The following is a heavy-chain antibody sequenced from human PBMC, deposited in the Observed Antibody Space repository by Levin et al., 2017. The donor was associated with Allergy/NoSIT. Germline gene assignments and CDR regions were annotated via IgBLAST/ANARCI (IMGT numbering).Heavy chain of an antibody. D-gene: IGHD3-16*01. CDR3: ARDGGGLPY. Sequence: GGSLRLSCATSGFTLSSYRMHWVRQAPGKGLVWVSAINSDGVTTSYADFVKGRFTISRDSGKNALYLQMNSLRAEDTAVYYCARDGGGLPYWGLGTLVTVSS. CDR1: GFTLSSYR. V-gene: IGHV3-74*01. CDR2: INSDGVTT. J-gene: IGHJ4*02.